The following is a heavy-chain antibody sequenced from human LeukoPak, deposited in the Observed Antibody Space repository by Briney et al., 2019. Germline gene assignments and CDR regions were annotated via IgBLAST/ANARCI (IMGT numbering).Heavy chain of an antibody. D-gene: IGHD6-19*01. V-gene: IGHV3-23*01. J-gene: IGHJ4*02. Sequence: LQLSCAASGFTFSSYAMSWVRQAPGKGVEWVSTLTSGGGGTYSADSVKGRFTISRDNSKNTLYLQMNSLRVEDTAVYYCAKVSSGWFLSDYWGQGALVTVSS. CDR2: LTSGGGGT. CDR1: GFTFSSYA. CDR3: AKVSSGWFLSDY.